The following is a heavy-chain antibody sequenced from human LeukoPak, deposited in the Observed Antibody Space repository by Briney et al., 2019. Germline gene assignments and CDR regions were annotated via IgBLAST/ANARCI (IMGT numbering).Heavy chain of an antibody. V-gene: IGHV1-18*04. D-gene: IGHD5-18*01. CDR2: ISAYNGNT. CDR3: ARDGMDTAMVPFDY. Sequence: ASVKVSCKASGYTFTSYGIGWVRQAPGQGLEWMGWISAYNGNTNYAQKLQGRVTMTTDTSTSTAYMELRSLRSDDTAVYYCARDGMDTAMVPFDYWGQGTLVTVSS. J-gene: IGHJ4*02. CDR1: GYTFTSYG.